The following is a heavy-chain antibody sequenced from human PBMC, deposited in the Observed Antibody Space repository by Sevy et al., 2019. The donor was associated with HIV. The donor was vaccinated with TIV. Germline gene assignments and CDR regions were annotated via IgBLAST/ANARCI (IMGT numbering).Heavy chain of an antibody. D-gene: IGHD2-2*01. CDR1: GFTFSSYS. Sequence: GGSLRLSCAASGFTFSSYSMNWVRQAPGKGLEWVSSISSSSSYIYYADSVKGRFTISRDNAKNSLYLQMNSLRAEDTAVYYCARDLILARGYCSSTSCAADKIYYYYGMDVWGQWTTVTVSS. CDR2: ISSSSSYI. CDR3: ARDLILARGYCSSTSCAADKIYYYYGMDV. J-gene: IGHJ6*02. V-gene: IGHV3-21*01.